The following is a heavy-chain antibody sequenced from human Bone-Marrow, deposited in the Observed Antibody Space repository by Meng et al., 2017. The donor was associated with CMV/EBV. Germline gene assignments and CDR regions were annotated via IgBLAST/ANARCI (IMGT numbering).Heavy chain of an antibody. CDR2: ISGSGGIT. CDR3: AAWTYQIYYYYYGMDV. Sequence: GESLKISCVVSGFTFSRYTLTWVRQAPGKGLEWVSNISGSGGITYYADSVKGRFTISRDNSKNTLYLQMNSLRAGDTAVYYCAAWTYQIYYYYYGMDVWGQGTTVTVSS. CDR1: GFTFSRYT. D-gene: IGHD3/OR15-3a*01. J-gene: IGHJ6*02. V-gene: IGHV3-23*01.